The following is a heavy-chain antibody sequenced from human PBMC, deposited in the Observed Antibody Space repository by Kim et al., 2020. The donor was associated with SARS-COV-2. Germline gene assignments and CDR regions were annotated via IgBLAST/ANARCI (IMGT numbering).Heavy chain of an antibody. CDR3: ARQSLFLPPIVTHAKDY. J-gene: IGHJ4*02. CDR2: IYYSGSI. CDR1: GGSISSSSYY. D-gene: IGHD3-22*01. V-gene: IGHV4-39*01. Sequence: SETLSLTCTVSGGSISSSSYYWGWIRQPPGKGLEWIGSIYYSGSIYYTPSLKSRVTISVDTSKNQFSLKLNSVTAADTAVYYCARQSLFLPPIVTHAKDYWGQGTLVTVSS.